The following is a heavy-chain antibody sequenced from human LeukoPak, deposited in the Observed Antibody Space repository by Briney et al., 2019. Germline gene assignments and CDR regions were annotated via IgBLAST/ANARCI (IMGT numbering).Heavy chain of an antibody. CDR1: GYTFTSYA. CDR2: IIPIFGTA. CDR3: AREGDGYNSDY. Sequence: SVKVSCKASGYTFTSYAISWVRQAPGQGLEWMGGIIPIFGTANYAQKFQGRVTITTDESTSTAYMELSSLRSEDTAVYYCAREGDGYNSDYWGQGTLVTVSS. V-gene: IGHV1-69*05. J-gene: IGHJ4*02. D-gene: IGHD5-24*01.